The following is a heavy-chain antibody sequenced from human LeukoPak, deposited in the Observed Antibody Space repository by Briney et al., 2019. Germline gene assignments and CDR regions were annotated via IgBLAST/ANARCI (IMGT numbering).Heavy chain of an antibody. J-gene: IGHJ6*03. CDR2: IYYSGST. CDR3: AGGYYYMDV. Sequence: PSETLSLTCTVSGGSISGYYWSWIRQPPGKGLEWIGYIYYSGSTNYNPSLKSRVTISVDTSKNQFSLKLSSVTAADTAVYYCAGGYYYMDVWGKGTTVTVSS. D-gene: IGHD3-10*01. V-gene: IGHV4-59*01. CDR1: GGSISGYY.